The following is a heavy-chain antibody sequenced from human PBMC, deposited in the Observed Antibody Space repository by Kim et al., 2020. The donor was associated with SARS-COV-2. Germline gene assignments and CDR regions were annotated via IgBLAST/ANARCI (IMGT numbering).Heavy chain of an antibody. CDR1: GGSISSGGYY. CDR2: IYYSGST. J-gene: IGHJ5*02. Sequence: SETLSLTCTVSGGSISSGGYYWSWIRQHPGKGLEWIGYIYYSGSTYYNPSLKSRVTISVDTSKNQFSLKLSSVTAADTAVYYCARDLAVRGAGVDPWGQGTLVTVSS. D-gene: IGHD3-10*01. V-gene: IGHV4-31*03. CDR3: ARDLAVRGAGVDP.